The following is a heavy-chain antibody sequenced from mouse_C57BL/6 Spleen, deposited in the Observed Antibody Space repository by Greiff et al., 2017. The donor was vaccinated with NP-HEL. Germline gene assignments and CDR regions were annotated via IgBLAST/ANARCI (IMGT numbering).Heavy chain of an antibody. CDR3: TRWGDYDLFAY. CDR1: GYTFTDYE. D-gene: IGHD2-4*01. J-gene: IGHJ3*01. Sequence: QVQLQQSGAELVRPGASVTLSCKASGYTFTDYEMHWVKQTPVHGLEWIGAIDPEPGGTAYNQKFKGKAILTADKSSSTAYMELRSLTSEDSAVYYCTRWGDYDLFAYWGQGTLVTVAA. CDR2: IDPEPGGT. V-gene: IGHV1-15*01.